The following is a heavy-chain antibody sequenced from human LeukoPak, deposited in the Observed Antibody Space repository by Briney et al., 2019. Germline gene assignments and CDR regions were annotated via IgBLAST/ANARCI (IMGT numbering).Heavy chain of an antibody. CDR1: GFTFSSYA. Sequence: GGSLRLSCAASGFTFSSYAMSWVRQAPGKGLEWVSAISGSGGSTYYADSVKGRFTISRDNSKNTLYLQMNSLRAEDTAVYYCAKDRRGYYGSGSYEPPGDYWGQGTSVTVSS. CDR2: ISGSGGST. J-gene: IGHJ4*02. CDR3: AKDRRGYYGSGSYEPPGDY. D-gene: IGHD3-10*01. V-gene: IGHV3-23*01.